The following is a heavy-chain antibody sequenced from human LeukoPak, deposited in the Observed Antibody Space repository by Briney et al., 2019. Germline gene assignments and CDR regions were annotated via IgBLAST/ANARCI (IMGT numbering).Heavy chain of an antibody. V-gene: IGHV1-2*04. Sequence: GASVTVSCKASGYTFTGYYMHWVRQAPGQGLEWMGWINPNSGGTNYAQKFQGWVTMTRDTSISTAYMELSRLRSDDTAVYYCARERIAAAGPPYYYYYYGMDVWGQGTTVTVSS. CDR2: INPNSGGT. D-gene: IGHD6-13*01. J-gene: IGHJ6*02. CDR3: ARERIAAAGPPYYYYYYGMDV. CDR1: GYTFTGYY.